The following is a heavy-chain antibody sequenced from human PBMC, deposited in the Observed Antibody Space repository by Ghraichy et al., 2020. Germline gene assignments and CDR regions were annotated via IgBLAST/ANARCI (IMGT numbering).Heavy chain of an antibody. Sequence: GGSLRLSCAASRFPFNTYTMNWVRQAPGKGLEWVSSISSGSTYIYYAGSVKGRFTISRDNAKNSLYLKMDSLRAEDTAVYYCARDADFDWVQEAYHYHHGMNVWGRGTTVTVS. CDR2: ISSGSTYI. V-gene: IGHV3-21*01. CDR1: RFPFNTYT. CDR3: ARDADFDWVQEAYHYHHGMNV. J-gene: IGHJ6*02. D-gene: IGHD3-9*01.